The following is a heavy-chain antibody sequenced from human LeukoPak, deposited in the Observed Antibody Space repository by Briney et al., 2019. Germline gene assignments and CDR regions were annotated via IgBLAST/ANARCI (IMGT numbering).Heavy chain of an antibody. Sequence: PGRSLRLSCAASGFTFSSYEMNWVRQAPGKGLEWVSYISSTSGSTIYYADSVKGRFTISRDNAENSVYLQMNSLRAEDTAVYYCARRYCSSTSCLLDYWGQGTLVTVSS. D-gene: IGHD2-2*01. CDR1: GFTFSSYE. J-gene: IGHJ4*02. CDR3: ARRYCSSTSCLLDY. CDR2: ISSTSGSTI. V-gene: IGHV3-48*03.